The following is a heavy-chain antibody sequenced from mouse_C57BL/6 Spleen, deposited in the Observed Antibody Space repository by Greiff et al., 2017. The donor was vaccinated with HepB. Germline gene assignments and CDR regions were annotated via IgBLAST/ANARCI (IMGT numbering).Heavy chain of an antibody. V-gene: IGHV1-50*01. CDR1: GYTFTSYW. Sequence: QVQLQQPGAELVKPGASVKLSCKASGYTFTSYWMQWVKQRPGQGLEWIGEIDPSDSYTNYNQKFKGKATLTVDKSSSTAYMQLSSLTSEDSAVYYCARGRLYYYLYYAMDYWGQGTSVTVSS. D-gene: IGHD1-1*01. J-gene: IGHJ4*01. CDR3: ARGRLYYYLYYAMDY. CDR2: IDPSDSYT.